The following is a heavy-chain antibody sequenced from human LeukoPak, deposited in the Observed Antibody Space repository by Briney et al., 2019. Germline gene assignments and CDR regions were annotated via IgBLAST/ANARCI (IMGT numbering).Heavy chain of an antibody. D-gene: IGHD3-10*01. CDR3: ARVIGFGELTYYFDY. V-gene: IGHV4-30-2*01. J-gene: IGHJ4*02. Sequence: SETLSLTCAVSGGSISSGGYSWSWIRQPPGKGLEWIGYIYHSGSTYYNPSLKSRVTISVDRSKNQFSLKLSSVTAADTAVYYCARVIGFGELTYYFDYWGQGTLVTVSS. CDR2: IYHSGST. CDR1: GGSISSGGYS.